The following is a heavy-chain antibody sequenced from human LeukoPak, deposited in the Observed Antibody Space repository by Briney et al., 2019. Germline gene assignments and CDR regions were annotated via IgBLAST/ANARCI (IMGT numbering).Heavy chain of an antibody. CDR3: AKGDYDYGGFDP. CDR2: IWYDGSNK. J-gene: IGHJ5*02. D-gene: IGHD3-3*01. Sequence: GGSLRPSCAASGFTFSSYGMHWVRQAPGKGLEWVAVIWYDGSNKYYADSVKGRFTISRDNSKNTLYLQMNSLRAEDTAVYYCAKGDYDYGGFDPWGQGTLVTVSS. V-gene: IGHV3-33*06. CDR1: GFTFSSYG.